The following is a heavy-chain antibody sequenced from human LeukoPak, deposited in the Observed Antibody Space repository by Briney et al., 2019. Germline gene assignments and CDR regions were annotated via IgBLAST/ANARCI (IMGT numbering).Heavy chain of an antibody. V-gene: IGHV3-23*01. Sequence: PGGSLRLSCASSGFTFSSYAMSWVRQAPGKGLEGVSTIGGTGVRTYYADSVKGRFTISRDNAKKTLYLQINSLRAEDTAVYFCAKDRLGGPYFFHYWGQGTLVTVSS. D-gene: IGHD3-16*01. CDR2: IGGTGVRT. CDR1: GFTFSSYA. J-gene: IGHJ4*02. CDR3: AKDRLGGPYFFHY.